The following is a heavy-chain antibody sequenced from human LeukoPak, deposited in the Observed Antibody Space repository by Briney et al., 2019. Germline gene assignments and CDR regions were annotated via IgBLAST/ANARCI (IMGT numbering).Heavy chain of an antibody. CDR1: GFSFSDYY. CDR2: ISSSGTTT. D-gene: IGHD6-13*01. CDR3: AGGRAAAGDFGS. J-gene: IGHJ4*02. Sequence: AGGSLRLSCTASGFSFSDYYMSWIRQAPGKGLEWVSYISSSGTTTFDADSVKGRFTISRDNVKSSLYLQMNSLRADDTAVYYCAGGRAAAGDFGSWGQGTLVTVSS. V-gene: IGHV3-11*01.